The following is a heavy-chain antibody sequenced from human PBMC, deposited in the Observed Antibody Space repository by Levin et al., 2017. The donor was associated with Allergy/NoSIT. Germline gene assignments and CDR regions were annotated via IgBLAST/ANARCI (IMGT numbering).Heavy chain of an antibody. Sequence: PSETLSLTCAVYGGSFSGYYWSWIRQPPGKGLEWIGEINHSGSTNYNPSLKSRVTISVDTSKNQFSLKLSSVTAADTAVYYCARGPYYYDSSGYYYNWFDPWGQGTLVTVSS. D-gene: IGHD3-22*01. J-gene: IGHJ5*02. CDR2: INHSGST. V-gene: IGHV4-34*01. CDR1: GGSFSGYY. CDR3: ARGPYYYDSSGYYYNWFDP.